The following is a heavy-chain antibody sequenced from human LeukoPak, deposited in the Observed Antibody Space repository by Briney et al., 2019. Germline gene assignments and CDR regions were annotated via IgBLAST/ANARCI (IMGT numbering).Heavy chain of an antibody. Sequence: GGSLRLSCTASGFTFSSYAMSWVRQAPGKGLEWVSAISGSGGSTYYADSVKGRFTISRDNSKNTLYLQMNSLRAEDTAVYYCAKDSMDYYDSSGYLGKIDYWGQGTLVTVSS. CDR3: AKDSMDYYDSSGYLGKIDY. D-gene: IGHD3-22*01. CDR1: GFTFSSYA. CDR2: ISGSGGST. J-gene: IGHJ4*02. V-gene: IGHV3-23*01.